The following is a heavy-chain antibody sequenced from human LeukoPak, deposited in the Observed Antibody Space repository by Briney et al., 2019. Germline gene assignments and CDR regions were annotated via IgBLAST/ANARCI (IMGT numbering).Heavy chain of an antibody. V-gene: IGHV5-51*01. Sequence: GESLKISCKGSGYSFTTYWIGWVRQMPGKGLEWMGIIYPGDSDTRYSPSLQGQVTMSADKSTSTAYLQWSSLKASDTAMYYCARGGYTYGPTRNFDYWGQGTLVTVSS. CDR2: IYPGDSDT. D-gene: IGHD5-18*01. CDR1: GYSFTTYW. CDR3: ARGGYTYGPTRNFDY. J-gene: IGHJ4*02.